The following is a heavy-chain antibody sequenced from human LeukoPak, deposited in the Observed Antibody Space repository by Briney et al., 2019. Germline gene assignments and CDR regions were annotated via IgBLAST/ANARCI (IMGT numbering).Heavy chain of an antibody. D-gene: IGHD3-3*01. V-gene: IGHV4-38-2*02. CDR2: MSHGGSS. CDR3: ARDPLANFASRFFDP. CDR1: GSSISRGNY. J-gene: IGHJ5*02. Sequence: SETLSLTCSVSGSSISRGNYWGWIRQPPGKGLEWLGSMSHGGSSDYNPSLKSRVTISVDTSKNQFSLKPNSVTAAATAVSSCARDPLANFASRFFDPCGQGSLVTVSS.